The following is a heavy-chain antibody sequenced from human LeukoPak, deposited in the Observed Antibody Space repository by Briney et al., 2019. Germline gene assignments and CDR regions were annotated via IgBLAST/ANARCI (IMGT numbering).Heavy chain of an antibody. V-gene: IGHV4-38-2*02. Sequence: SETLSLTCSVSGYSISSTYYWGWIRQTAGKGLGWIGTIYHVGSPYYSPSLKSRVTISLYTAENQFSLRLDSVTDADTAVYYCARFHPAALNYIDQWGQGTLVTVSS. CDR1: GYSISSTYY. CDR3: ARFHPAALNYIDQ. J-gene: IGHJ4*02. D-gene: IGHD2-2*01. CDR2: IYHVGSP.